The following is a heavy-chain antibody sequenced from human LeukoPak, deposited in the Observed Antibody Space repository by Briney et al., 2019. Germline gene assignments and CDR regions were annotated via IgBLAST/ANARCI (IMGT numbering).Heavy chain of an antibody. CDR2: INHSGST. Sequence: SETLSLTCAVYGGSFSGYYWSWIRQPPGKGLEWIGEINHSGSTNYNPSLKSRVTISVDTSKNQFSLKLSSVTAADTAVYYCARGPPSDDSSGYYYNYWGREPWSPSPQ. J-gene: IGHJ4*02. V-gene: IGHV4-34*01. CDR3: ARGPPSDDSSGYYYNY. CDR1: GGSFSGYY. D-gene: IGHD3-22*01.